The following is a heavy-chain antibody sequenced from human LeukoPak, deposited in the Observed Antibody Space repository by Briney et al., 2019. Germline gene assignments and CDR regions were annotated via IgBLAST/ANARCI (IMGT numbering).Heavy chain of an antibody. J-gene: IGHJ4*02. CDR3: ARDEDAF. Sequence: GGSLRLSCAASGFTFKSYNMNWVRQAPGKGLEWVSYISSDSSTIFYADSVKGRFTISRDNVKNSLFLQLNSLRDEDTAVYYCARDEDAFGGQGTLVTVSS. CDR2: ISSDSSTI. CDR1: GFTFKSYN. V-gene: IGHV3-48*02.